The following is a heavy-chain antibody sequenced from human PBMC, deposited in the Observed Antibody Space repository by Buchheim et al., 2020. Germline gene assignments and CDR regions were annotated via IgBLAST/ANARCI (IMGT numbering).Heavy chain of an antibody. Sequence: EVQLVESGGGLVQPGGSLRLSCAASGFIFSNYWMHWVRQAPGKGLVWVSLIYSDGTNTNYADSVKGRITISRDNAKSTLYLQMNSLRAEDTAVYYCARGGGSGKLDYWGRG. CDR1: GFIFSNYW. V-gene: IGHV3-74*01. CDR3: ARGGGSGKLDY. D-gene: IGHD5-12*01. J-gene: IGHJ4*02. CDR2: IYSDGTNT.